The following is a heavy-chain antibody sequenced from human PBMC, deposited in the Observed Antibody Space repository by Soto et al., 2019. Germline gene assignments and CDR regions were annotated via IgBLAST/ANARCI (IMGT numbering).Heavy chain of an antibody. CDR2: IKKDGSEK. CDR1: GFIFSNYW. CDR3: GRVRPGTTVDC. V-gene: IGHV3-7*01. D-gene: IGHD1-7*01. Sequence: ESGGGLVQPGGSLRLSCAVSGFIFSNYWMTWVRQAPGKGLEWVATIKKDGSEKYYVDSVKGRFTISRDNAKNSLYLQMHSLRAEDTAVYYCGRVRPGTTVDCWGQGTLVTVSS. J-gene: IGHJ4*02.